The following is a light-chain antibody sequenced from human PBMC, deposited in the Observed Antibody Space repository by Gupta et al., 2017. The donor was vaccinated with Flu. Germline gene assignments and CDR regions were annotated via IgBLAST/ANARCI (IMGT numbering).Light chain of an antibody. Sequence: EIVLTQSPATLSLSPGDRATLSCRASQNINTWLAWYQQKPAQAPRLLIYRASNRATGIPARFSGSGSGTDFTLTISSLEPEDFAVYYCQQRDDWPDTFGQGTKLEIK. V-gene: IGKV3-11*01. CDR3: QQRDDWPDT. J-gene: IGKJ2*01. CDR1: QNINTW. CDR2: RAS.